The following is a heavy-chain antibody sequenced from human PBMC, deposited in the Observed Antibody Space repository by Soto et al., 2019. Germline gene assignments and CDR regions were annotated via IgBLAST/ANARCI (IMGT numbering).Heavy chain of an antibody. CDR3: ARHGVDYGDYASYYYYGMDV. V-gene: IGHV4-39*01. D-gene: IGHD4-17*01. CDR2: IYYSGSA. CDR1: GGSISSSTYY. Sequence: QLQLQESGPGLVKPSETLSLTCTVSGGSISSSTYYWGWIRQPPGKGLEWIGMIYYSGSAYYHPSLKSRVTISIDTAKNQVSLRLSSVTAADTAVYYCARHGVDYGDYASYYYYGMDVWGRGTTVTVSS. J-gene: IGHJ6*02.